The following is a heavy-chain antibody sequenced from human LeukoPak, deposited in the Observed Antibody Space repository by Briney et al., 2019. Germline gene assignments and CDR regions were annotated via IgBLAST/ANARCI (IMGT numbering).Heavy chain of an antibody. V-gene: IGHV3-48*03. CDR3: ARGIAAAGWYYFDY. D-gene: IGHD6-13*01. J-gene: IGHJ4*02. CDR2: ISRSGSSI. Sequence: PGGSLRLSCAASGFAFSSYEMNWVRQAPGKGMEWVSSISRSGSSIFYADSVKGRFTISRDNAQNSLYLQMNSLRVEDTAVYYCARGIAAAGWYYFDYWGQGALVTVSS. CDR1: GFAFSSYE.